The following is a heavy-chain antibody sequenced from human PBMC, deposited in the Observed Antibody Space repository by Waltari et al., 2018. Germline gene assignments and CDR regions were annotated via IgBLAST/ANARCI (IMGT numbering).Heavy chain of an antibody. D-gene: IGHD6-19*01. CDR1: GGSISNYY. V-gene: IGHV4-59*01. CDR2: IHYTGNT. CDR3: AGGGWSLDN. Sequence: QVQLQESGPGLVKPSETLSLICSVSGGSISNYYWTWVRQFPGKGLEWIGYIHYTGNTNYNPSLTSRLTISVDTSKNQFSLNLNSVTAADTAVYYCAGGGWSLDNWGRGTLVTVSS. J-gene: IGHJ4*02.